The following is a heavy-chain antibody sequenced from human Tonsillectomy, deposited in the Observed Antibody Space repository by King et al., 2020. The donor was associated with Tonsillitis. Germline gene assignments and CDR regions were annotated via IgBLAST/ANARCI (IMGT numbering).Heavy chain of an antibody. CDR1: GYTFTSYD. Sequence: VQLVESGAEVKKPGASVKVSCKASGYTFTSYDINWVRQATGQGLEWMGGMNPNSGNTGYAKKFQGRVTMTRNTSISTAYMELCSLRSEDTAVYYCARVGGAYEVGDFDYWGQGTLVTVSS. V-gene: IGHV1-8*01. CDR3: ARVGGAYEVGDFDY. J-gene: IGHJ4*02. CDR2: MNPNSGNT. D-gene: IGHD5-12*01.